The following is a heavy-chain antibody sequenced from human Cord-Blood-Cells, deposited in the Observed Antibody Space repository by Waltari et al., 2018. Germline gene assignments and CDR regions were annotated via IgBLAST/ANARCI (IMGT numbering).Heavy chain of an antibody. J-gene: IGHJ3*02. CDR2: IISSSSYI. V-gene: IGHV3-21*01. CDR3: ARSGYFGDAFDI. CDR1: GFTFSSYS. Sequence: EVQLVESGGGLVKPGGSLRLSCAASGFTFSSYSMNWVRQAPGRGLEWVSYIISSSSYIYYADSVKGRFTISRDNAKNSLYLQMNSLRAEDTAVYYCARSGYFGDAFDIWGQGTMVTVSS. D-gene: IGHD3-10*01.